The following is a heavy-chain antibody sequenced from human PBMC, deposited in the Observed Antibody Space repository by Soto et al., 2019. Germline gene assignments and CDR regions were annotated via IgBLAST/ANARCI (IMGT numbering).Heavy chain of an antibody. Sequence: GAPVKVSCKASGYTLTGDYMHRVRQAPGQGLEWMGWINPNSGGTDYAQKFQGRVTMTRDTSISTAYMELSRLRSDDTAVYYCAGGVLSGSYYNWFDPWGQGTPVTVA. CDR3: AGGVLSGSYYNWFDP. J-gene: IGHJ5*02. D-gene: IGHD1-26*01. V-gene: IGHV1-2*02. CDR1: GYTLTGDY. CDR2: INPNSGGT.